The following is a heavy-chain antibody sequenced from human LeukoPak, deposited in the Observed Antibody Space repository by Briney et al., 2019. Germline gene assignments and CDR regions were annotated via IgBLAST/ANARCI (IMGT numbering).Heavy chain of an antibody. D-gene: IGHD3-9*01. CDR1: GYTFTGYY. V-gene: IGHV1-2*02. CDR3: ARGCRTYYDILTGYYFFDY. J-gene: IGHJ4*02. Sequence: ASVKVSCKASGYTFTGYYMHWVRQAPGQRLEWMGWINPNSGCTNYAQKFQGRVTMTRDTSNSTAYMELSRLRSDDTAVYYCARGCRTYYDILTGYYFFDYWGQGTLVTVSS. CDR2: INPNSGCT.